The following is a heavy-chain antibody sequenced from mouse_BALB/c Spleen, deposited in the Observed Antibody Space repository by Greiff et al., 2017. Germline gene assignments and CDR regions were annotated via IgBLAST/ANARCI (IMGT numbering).Heavy chain of an antibody. V-gene: IGHV1-69*01. D-gene: IGHD1-1*02. Sequence: QVQLQQPGAELVRPGASVKLSCKASGYTFTSYWINWVKQRPGQGLEWIGNIYPSDSYTNYNQKFKDKPTLTVDKSSSTAYMQLSSPTSEDSAVYYCTRVVGWYFDVWGAGTTVTVSS. CDR1: GYTFTSYW. CDR3: TRVVGWYFDV. CDR2: IYPSDSYT. J-gene: IGHJ1*01.